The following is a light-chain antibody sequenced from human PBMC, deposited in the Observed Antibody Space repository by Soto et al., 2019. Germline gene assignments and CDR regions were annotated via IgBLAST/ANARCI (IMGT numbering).Light chain of an antibody. Sequence: EIVLTHSPGTLSLSPGERATLSCRASQTVSKNYLAWFQQNSGQAPRLLISGAFNRATGIPDRFSGSGTGTDFTLIISRLEPEDFTMYYCQQYASAPLTFGGGTKVEIK. CDR3: QQYASAPLT. J-gene: IGKJ4*01. CDR2: GAF. CDR1: QTVSKNY. V-gene: IGKV3-20*01.